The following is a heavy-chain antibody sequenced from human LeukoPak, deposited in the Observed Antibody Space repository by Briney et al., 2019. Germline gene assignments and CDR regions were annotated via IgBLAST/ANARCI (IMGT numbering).Heavy chain of an antibody. CDR2: IYYTGSA. CDR3: ARVHYSGSGLSSYFDY. CDR1: SASFSSSY. D-gene: IGHD3-10*01. Sequence: SETLSLTCTVSSASFSSSYWTWIRQSPGKGLEWIGCIYYTGSANYNPSLKSRVTISVDTSKNQFSLKLSSVTAADTAVYYCARVHYSGSGLSSYFDYWGQGTLVTVSA. V-gene: IGHV4-59*01. J-gene: IGHJ4*02.